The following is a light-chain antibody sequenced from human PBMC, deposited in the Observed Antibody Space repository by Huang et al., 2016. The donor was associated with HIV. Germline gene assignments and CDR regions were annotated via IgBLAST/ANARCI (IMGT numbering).Light chain of an antibody. J-gene: IGKJ4*01. CDR1: QSVSSN. CDR3: QQYSDWQLT. Sequence: EIVMTQSPATLSVSPGERATLSCRASQSVSSNLAWYQQEPGQAPRPLLYGASTRATVIPARFSGSGSGTEFTLTISSLQSEDFAVYYCQQYSDWQLTFGGGTKVEIK. V-gene: IGKV3-15*01. CDR2: GAS.